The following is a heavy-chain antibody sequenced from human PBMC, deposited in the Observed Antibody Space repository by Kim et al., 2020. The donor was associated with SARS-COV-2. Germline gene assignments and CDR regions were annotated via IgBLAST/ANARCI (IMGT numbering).Heavy chain of an antibody. J-gene: IGHJ6*02. CDR2: INSRGTTV. D-gene: IGHD4-17*01. Sequence: GGSLRLSCAASGFTFSNYQMNWVRQAPGKGLQWVSYINSRGTTVYYADSVKGRFTISRDNAKNSLYLQMNNLRAEDTAVYYCVRDLTVTTFWDYGMDVWGQGTTVTVSS. CDR3: VRDLTVTTFWDYGMDV. V-gene: IGHV3-48*03. CDR1: GFTFSNYQ.